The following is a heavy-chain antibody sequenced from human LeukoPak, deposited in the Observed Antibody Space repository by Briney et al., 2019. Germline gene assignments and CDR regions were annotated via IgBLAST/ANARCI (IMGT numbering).Heavy chain of an antibody. J-gene: IGHJ4*02. CDR1: RFTFSSYS. Sequence: GGSLRLSCAASRFTFSSYSMNWVRQAPGKGLEWVSSISSSSSYIYYADSVKGRFTISRDNAKNSLYLQMNSMRAEDTTVYYCARDSYRGFGELLLFDYWGQGTLVTVSS. CDR3: ARDSYRGFGELLLFDY. CDR2: ISSSSSYI. D-gene: IGHD3-10*01. V-gene: IGHV3-21*01.